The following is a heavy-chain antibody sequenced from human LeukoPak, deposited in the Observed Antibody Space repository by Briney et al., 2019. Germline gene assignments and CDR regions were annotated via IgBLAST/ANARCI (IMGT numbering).Heavy chain of an antibody. CDR2: ISWNSGSI. D-gene: IGHD7-27*01. J-gene: IGHJ4*02. CDR3: AKSQFQYGENVDY. V-gene: IGHV3-9*01. Sequence: GGSLRLSCAASGFTFDDYAMHWVRHAPGKGLEWVSGISWNSGSIGYADSVKGRFTISRDNAKNSLYLQMNSLRAEDTALYYCAKSQFQYGENVDYWGQGTLVTVSS. CDR1: GFTFDDYA.